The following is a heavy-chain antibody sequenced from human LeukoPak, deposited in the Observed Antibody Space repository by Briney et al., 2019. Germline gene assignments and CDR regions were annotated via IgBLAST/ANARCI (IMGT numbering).Heavy chain of an antibody. CDR1: GYTFTSFW. J-gene: IGHJ4*02. V-gene: IGHV5-51*01. CDR3: ARRLSSTPLYDF. D-gene: IGHD2-2*01. Sequence: GESLKISCKGSGYTFTSFWIGWVRQMPGKGLEWMGILYPGDSDTRYSSSFQGQVTISADKSISTAYLQWSSLKASDTAMYYCARRLSSTPLYDFWGQGTLVTVSS. CDR2: LYPGDSDT.